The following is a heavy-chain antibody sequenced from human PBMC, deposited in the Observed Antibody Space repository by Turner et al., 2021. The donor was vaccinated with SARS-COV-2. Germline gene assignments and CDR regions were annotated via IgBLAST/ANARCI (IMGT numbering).Heavy chain of an antibody. CDR3: ARRLVVQGTDDYSYYYGMDV. Sequence: QLQLQESGPGLVKPSETLSLTCTVSGGSISSSSYYWGWIRQPPGKGLEWIGNIYYSGSTYYNPSIKSRVTISVDTSKNQCSLKLSSVTATDTAVYYCARRLVVQGTDDYSYYYGMDVWGQGTTVTVSS. CDR2: IYYSGST. CDR1: GGSISSSSYY. D-gene: IGHD3-22*01. J-gene: IGHJ6*02. V-gene: IGHV4-39*01.